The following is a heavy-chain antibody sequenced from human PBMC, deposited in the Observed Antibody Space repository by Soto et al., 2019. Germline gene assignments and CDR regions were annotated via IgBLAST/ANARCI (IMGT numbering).Heavy chain of an antibody. CDR1: GYTFTSYA. CDR3: ARDRSGYSYDGPDY. J-gene: IGHJ4*02. Sequence: QVQLVQSGAEVKKPGASVKVSCKASGYTFTSYAMHWVRQAPGQRLEWMGWINAGNGNTKYSQKFQGRVTITRDTSASTAYMELRSLRSEDTAVYYCARDRSGYSYDGPDYWGQGTLVTVSS. CDR2: INAGNGNT. D-gene: IGHD5-18*01. V-gene: IGHV1-3*01.